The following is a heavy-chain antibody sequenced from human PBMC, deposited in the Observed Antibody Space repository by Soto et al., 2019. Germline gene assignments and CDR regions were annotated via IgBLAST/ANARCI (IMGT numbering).Heavy chain of an antibody. Sequence: PSETQSLTCAVSGGSISSGGYSWSWIRQPPGKGLEWIGYIYHSGSTSYNPSLKSRVTISVHRSKNQFSLKLSSVTAADTAVYYCARDLGGSGRLDVWGQGTTVTVSS. J-gene: IGHJ6*02. V-gene: IGHV4-30-2*01. D-gene: IGHD3-10*01. CDR2: IYHSGST. CDR1: GGSISSGGYS. CDR3: ARDLGGSGRLDV.